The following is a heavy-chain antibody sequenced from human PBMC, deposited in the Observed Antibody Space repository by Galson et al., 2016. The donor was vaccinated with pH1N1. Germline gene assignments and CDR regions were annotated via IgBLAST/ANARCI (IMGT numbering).Heavy chain of an antibody. CDR2: IIPIYGTA. D-gene: IGHD1-1*01. J-gene: IGHJ6*02. CDR1: GGSFAKYA. V-gene: IGHV1-69*13. CDR3: ARPGRTETTKEGFAWGYGMDV. Sequence: SVKVSCKASGGSFAKYAVSWVRQAPGQGLEWMGRIIPIYGTANYAQKFQGSVTITAGEYTTTVYMELNSLISEDTAIYYCARPGRTETTKEGFAWGYGMDVWGQGTAVTVSS.